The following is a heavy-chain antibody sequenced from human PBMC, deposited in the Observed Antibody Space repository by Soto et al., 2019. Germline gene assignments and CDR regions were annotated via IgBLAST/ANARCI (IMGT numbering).Heavy chain of an antibody. D-gene: IGHD3-3*01. V-gene: IGHV4-31*03. CDR1: GGSISSGGSY. Sequence: QVQLQESGPGQVKPSQTLSLTCTVSGGSISSGGSYWSWIRQRPGKGLEWIGYVYYSGSFYYTPSLKGRVMIAVDXXXXXXXXXXXXXXXXXXXXXYCARAPETPTIFGVALPYFFDSWGQGTLVTVSS. J-gene: IGHJ4*02. CDR2: VYYSGSF. CDR3: CARAPETPTIFGVALPYFFDS.